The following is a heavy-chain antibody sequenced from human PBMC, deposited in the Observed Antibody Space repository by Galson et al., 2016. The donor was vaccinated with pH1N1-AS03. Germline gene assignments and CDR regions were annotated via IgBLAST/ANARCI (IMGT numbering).Heavy chain of an antibody. J-gene: IGHJ6*04. Sequence: SVKVSCKASGCIFTGFYVHWVRQAPGQGLEWMGWINTDSGVTNYAQKFEAWVTMTRDTSVSTAYMELYGLKSDDPAVYYCARDPRGPFTSATCPTPFYSGMAVWGKGTPVTASS. V-gene: IGHV1-2*04. CDR1: GCIFTGFY. CDR3: ARDPRGPFTSATCPTPFYSGMAV. CDR2: INTDSGVT. D-gene: IGHD2-2*01.